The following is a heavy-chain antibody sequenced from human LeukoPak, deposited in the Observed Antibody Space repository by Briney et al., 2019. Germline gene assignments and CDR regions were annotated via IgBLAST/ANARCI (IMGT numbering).Heavy chain of an antibody. J-gene: IGHJ4*02. CDR3: AKGGYSYSLLVVY. Sequence: LSGGSLRLSCAASGFTFSSYGMHWVRQAPGKGLEWVAFIRYDGSNKYYADSVKGRFTISRDNSKNTLYLQMNGLRAEDTAVYYCAKGGYSYSLLVVYWGQGTLVTVSS. CDR1: GFTFSSYG. V-gene: IGHV3-30*02. CDR2: IRYDGSNK. D-gene: IGHD5-18*01.